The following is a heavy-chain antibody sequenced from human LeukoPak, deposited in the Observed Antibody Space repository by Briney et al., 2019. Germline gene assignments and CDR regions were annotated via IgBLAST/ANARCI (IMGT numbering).Heavy chain of an antibody. D-gene: IGHD6-19*01. CDR1: GYTFTGYY. Sequence: ASVKVSCKATGYTFTGYYMHWVRQAPGQGLEWMGWINPNSGGTNYAQKFQGWVTMTRDTSISTAYMELSRLRSDDTAVYYCARERGIAVAGRRYYYYGMDVWGQGTTVTVSS. CDR3: ARERGIAVAGRRYYYYGMDV. V-gene: IGHV1-2*04. J-gene: IGHJ6*02. CDR2: INPNSGGT.